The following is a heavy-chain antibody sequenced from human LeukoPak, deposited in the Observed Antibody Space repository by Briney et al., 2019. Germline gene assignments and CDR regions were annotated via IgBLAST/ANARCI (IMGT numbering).Heavy chain of an antibody. CDR3: ARGLRYGDFDY. Sequence: VASVKVSCKASGYTFTSYAMHWVRQAPGQRLEWMGWINAGNGNTKYSQKFQGRVTITRDTSASTAYMELGSLRSEDTAVYYCARGLRYGDFDYWGQGTLVTVSS. CDR2: INAGNGNT. D-gene: IGHD4-17*01. CDR1: GYTFTSYA. J-gene: IGHJ4*02. V-gene: IGHV1-3*01.